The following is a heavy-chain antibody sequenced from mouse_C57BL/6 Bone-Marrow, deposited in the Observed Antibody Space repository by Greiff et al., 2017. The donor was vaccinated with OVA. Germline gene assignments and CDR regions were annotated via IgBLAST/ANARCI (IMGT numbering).Heavy chain of an antibody. D-gene: IGHD1-1*01. CDR2: ISYSGST. CDR3: ARYRGYYGSSYDYAMDY. CDR1: GYSITSDY. V-gene: IGHV3-8*01. Sequence: EVQLVESGPGLAKPSQTLSLTCSVTGYSITSDYWNWIRKFPGNKLEYMGYISYSGSTYYNPSLKSRISITRDTSKNQYYLQLNSVTTEDTATYYCARYRGYYGSSYDYAMDYWGQGTSVTVSS. J-gene: IGHJ4*01.